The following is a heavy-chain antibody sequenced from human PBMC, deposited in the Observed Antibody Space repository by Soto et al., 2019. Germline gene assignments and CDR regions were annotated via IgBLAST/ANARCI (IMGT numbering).Heavy chain of an antibody. Sequence: SETLSLTCAVYGGSFSGYYWSWIRQPPGKGLEWIGEINHSGSTNYNPSLKSRVTISVDTSKNQFSLKLSSVTAADTAVYYCARGTGITVRYYYMDVWGKGTTVTVSS. CDR3: ARGTGITVRYYYMDV. D-gene: IGHD1-7*01. V-gene: IGHV4-34*01. J-gene: IGHJ6*03. CDR2: INHSGST. CDR1: GGSFSGYY.